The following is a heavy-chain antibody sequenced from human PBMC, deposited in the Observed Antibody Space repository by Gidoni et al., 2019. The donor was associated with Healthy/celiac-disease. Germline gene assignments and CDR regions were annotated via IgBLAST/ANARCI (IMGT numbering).Heavy chain of an antibody. Sequence: QLQLQESGPGLVKPSETLSLTCTVSGGSISSSSYYWGWIRQPPGKGLEWIGSIYYSGSTYYNPSLKSRVTISVDTSKNQFSLKLSSVTAADTAVYYCARQGITMVRGVIAALDYWGQGTLVTVSS. J-gene: IGHJ4*02. CDR1: GGSISSSSYY. V-gene: IGHV4-39*01. D-gene: IGHD3-10*01. CDR2: IYYSGST. CDR3: ARQGITMVRGVIAALDY.